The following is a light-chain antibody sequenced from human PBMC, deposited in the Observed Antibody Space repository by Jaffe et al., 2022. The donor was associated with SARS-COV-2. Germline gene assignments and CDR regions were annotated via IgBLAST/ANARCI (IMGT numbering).Light chain of an antibody. Sequence: DIQMTQSPSTLSASVGDTVTITCRASQSISTWLAWYQQRPGKAPKLLIYKASTLEIGVPSRFSGSGSGTEFTLTIRSLQPDDFATYYCQHYHISPWTFGQGTKVEIK. CDR3: QHYHISPWT. J-gene: IGKJ1*01. CDR2: KAS. V-gene: IGKV1-5*03. CDR1: QSISTW.